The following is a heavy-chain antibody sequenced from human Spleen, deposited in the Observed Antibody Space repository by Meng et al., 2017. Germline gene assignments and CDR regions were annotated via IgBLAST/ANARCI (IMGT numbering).Heavy chain of an antibody. J-gene: IGHJ4*02. Sequence: QVQLQQCVAGLLKPSETLSPTCVVSGGSFSDYYWSWIRQPPGKGLEWIGEINHSGSTNYNPSLESRATISVDTSQNNLSLKLSSVTAADSAVYYCARGPTTMAHDFDYWGQGTLVTVSS. D-gene: IGHD4-11*01. CDR3: ARGPTTMAHDFDY. CDR2: INHSGST. CDR1: GGSFSDYY. V-gene: IGHV4-34*01.